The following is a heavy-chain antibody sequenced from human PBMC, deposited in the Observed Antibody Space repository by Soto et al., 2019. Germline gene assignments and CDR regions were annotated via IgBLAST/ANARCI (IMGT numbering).Heavy chain of an antibody. CDR2: VYYTGTT. Sequence: SETLSLTCTVSGDSIGGLYWSWIRQPPGKGLQWIGNVYYTGTTDYNPSLRSRVTISVDMSKNQFSLKLSSVTAADTAVYYCAREMISTSRNYYYGMGVWGQGTTVTVSS. CDR3: AREMISTSRNYYYGMGV. D-gene: IGHD2-2*01. CDR1: GDSIGGLY. J-gene: IGHJ6*02. V-gene: IGHV4-59*11.